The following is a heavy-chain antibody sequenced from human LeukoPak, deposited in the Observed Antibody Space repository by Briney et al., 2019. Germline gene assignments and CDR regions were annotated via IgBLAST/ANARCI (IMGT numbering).Heavy chain of an antibody. CDR1: GGSISSSSYY. D-gene: IGHD3-9*01. Sequence: PSETLSLTCTVSGGSISSSSYYWGWLRQPPGKGLEWIGSIYYSGSTYYNPALKSRVTISVDTSRNQFSLKLSSVTAADTAVYYCARHASEDYDILTGYSFDYWGQGTLVTVSS. V-gene: IGHV4-39*01. CDR3: ARHASEDYDILTGYSFDY. CDR2: IYYSGST. J-gene: IGHJ4*02.